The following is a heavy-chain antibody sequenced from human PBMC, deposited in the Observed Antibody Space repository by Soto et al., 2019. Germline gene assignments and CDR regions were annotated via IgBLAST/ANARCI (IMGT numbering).Heavy chain of an antibody. Sequence: EVQLVESGGGLVKPGGSLRLSCAASGFTVSSHSMNWVRQAPGKGLEWVSSISTTSSFIYYTDSVKGRFTISRDNAKNSLDLQRNSLRAEDTAVYYCARGDSVTTVTTIDYWGQGRLVTVSS. CDR3: ARGDSVTTVTTIDY. D-gene: IGHD4-17*01. CDR1: GFTVSSHS. V-gene: IGHV3-21*02. CDR2: ISTTSSFI. J-gene: IGHJ4*02.